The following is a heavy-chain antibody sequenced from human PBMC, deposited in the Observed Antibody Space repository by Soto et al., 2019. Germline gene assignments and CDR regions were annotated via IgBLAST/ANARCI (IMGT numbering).Heavy chain of an antibody. CDR3: ASYPIAVAGTTYYYYGMEV. V-gene: IGHV1-18*04. J-gene: IGHJ6*02. CDR1: GYTFTSYG. D-gene: IGHD6-19*01. CDR2: ISAYNGNT. Sequence: ASVKFSCKASGYTFTSYGISWVRQAPGQGLEWMGWISAYNGNTNYAQKLQGRVTMTTDTSTSTAYMELRSLRSDHTAVYYCASYPIAVAGTTYYYYGMEVWGQGTTVNVSS.